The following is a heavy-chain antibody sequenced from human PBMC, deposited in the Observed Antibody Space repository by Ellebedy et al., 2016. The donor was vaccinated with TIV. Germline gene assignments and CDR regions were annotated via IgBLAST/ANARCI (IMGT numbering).Heavy chain of an antibody. Sequence: GGSLRLSXAASGFNFNIYVMHWVRQAPGKGLEWVAVTSYDEGQKCYADSVKGRFTISRDNSKNTLFLQMNSLRPDDTAVYYCVTDLSFGAPGRGGHWGQGTLVIVSS. J-gene: IGHJ4*02. CDR1: GFNFNIYV. V-gene: IGHV3-30*03. D-gene: IGHD3-10*01. CDR3: VTDLSFGAPGRGGH. CDR2: TSYDEGQK.